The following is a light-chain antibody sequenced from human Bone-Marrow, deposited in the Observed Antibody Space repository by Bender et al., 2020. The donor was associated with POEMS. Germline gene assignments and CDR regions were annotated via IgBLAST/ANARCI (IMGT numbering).Light chain of an antibody. Sequence: QSALTQPRSVSGSPGQSVTISCTGTNSDVGTYNFVSWYQQHPGKAPKLLIFRNNERPSGVPDRFSGSKSGTSASLAISGFRFEDEADYYYAAWDDKLSDTALFGGGTKLTVL. V-gene: IGLV2-11*01. CDR2: RNN. J-gene: IGLJ2*01. CDR1: NSDVGTYNF. CDR3: AAWDDKLSDTAL.